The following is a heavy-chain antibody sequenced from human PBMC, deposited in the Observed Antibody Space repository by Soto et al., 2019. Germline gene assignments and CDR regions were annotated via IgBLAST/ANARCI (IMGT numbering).Heavy chain of an antibody. CDR2: IKQDGSEK. Sequence: GGSLRLSCAASGFTFSSYWMSWVRQAPGKGLEWVANIKQDGSEKYYVDSVKGRFTISRDNAKNSLYLQMNSLRAEDTAVYYCAREKYSGSSNDAFDIWGQGTMVTVSS. CDR3: AREKYSGSSNDAFDI. J-gene: IGHJ3*02. D-gene: IGHD1-26*01. V-gene: IGHV3-7*03. CDR1: GFTFSSYW.